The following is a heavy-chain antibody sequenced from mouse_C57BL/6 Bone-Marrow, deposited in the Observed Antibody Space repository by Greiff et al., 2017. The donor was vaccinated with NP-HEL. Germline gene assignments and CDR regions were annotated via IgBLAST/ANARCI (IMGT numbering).Heavy chain of an antibody. CDR1: GFTFSSSG. CDR2: ISSGGSYT. Sequence: VKVVESGGDLVKPGGSLQLSCAASGFTFSSSGMSWVRQTPDKRLEWVATISSGGSYTYYPDSVKGRFTISRDNAKNTLYLQMSSLKSEDTAMYYCARLDYYAMDYWGQGTSVTVSS. CDR3: ARLDYYAMDY. V-gene: IGHV5-6*02. J-gene: IGHJ4*01.